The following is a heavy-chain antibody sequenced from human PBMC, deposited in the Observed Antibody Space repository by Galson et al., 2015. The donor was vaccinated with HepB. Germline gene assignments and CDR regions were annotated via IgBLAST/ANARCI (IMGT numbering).Heavy chain of an antibody. CDR2: TYYRSKWYN. Sequence: CAISGDSVSSNSAAWNWIRQSPSRGLEWLGRTYYRSKWYNDYAVSVKSRITINPDTSKNQFSLQLNSVTPEDTAVYYCARESGGRYDYIWGSYRYGGSSDFDYWGQGTLVTVSS. CDR3: ARESGGRYDYIWGSYRYGGSSDFDY. J-gene: IGHJ4*02. D-gene: IGHD3-16*02. CDR1: GDSVSSNSAA. V-gene: IGHV6-1*01.